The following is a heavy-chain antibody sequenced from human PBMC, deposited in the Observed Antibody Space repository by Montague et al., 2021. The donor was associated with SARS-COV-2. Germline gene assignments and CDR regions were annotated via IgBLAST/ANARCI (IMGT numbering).Heavy chain of an antibody. CDR1: GGSFSDNY. V-gene: IGHV4-34*01. J-gene: IGHJ4*02. Sequence: SETLSLTCAVYGGSFSDNYWCWIRKPPGKGLEWIGEINHRGTSNYNPSLKSRVSISVDTSKNQFPLYLGPVTAADTAVYYCARGRQHFNMIVVVMTGGEYYFDYWGQGTLVTVSA. CDR3: ARGRQHFNMIVVVMTGGEYYFDY. D-gene: IGHD3-22*01. CDR2: INHRGTS.